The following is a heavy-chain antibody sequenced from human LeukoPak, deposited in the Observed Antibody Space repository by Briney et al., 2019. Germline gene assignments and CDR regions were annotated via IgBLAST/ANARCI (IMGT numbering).Heavy chain of an antibody. CDR2: ISGSGGST. V-gene: IGHV3-23*01. CDR3: TYGRPYYGMDV. Sequence: GGSLRLSCAASGFTFSSYAMSWVRQAPVKGLGWVSAISGSGGSTYYADSVKGRFTISRDNSKNTLYLQMNSLRAEDTAVYYCTYGRPYYGMDVWGQGTTVTVSS. J-gene: IGHJ6*02. CDR1: GFTFSSYA. D-gene: IGHD3-16*01.